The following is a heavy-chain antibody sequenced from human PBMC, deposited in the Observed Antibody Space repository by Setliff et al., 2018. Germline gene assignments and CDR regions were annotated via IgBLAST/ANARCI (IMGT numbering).Heavy chain of an antibody. J-gene: IGHJ4*02. Sequence: ASVKVSCKSSGFTFTDYGITWVRQVPGQGLEWMGWINNYNFNTQYAQKFQGRVTVTTDTSTTTAYMELRSLRADDTAVYYCARGGLAAAGRKGVFEYWGQGTVVTVSS. CDR2: INNYNFNT. V-gene: IGHV1-18*01. CDR3: ARGGLAAAGRKGVFEY. D-gene: IGHD6-13*01. CDR1: GFTFTDYG.